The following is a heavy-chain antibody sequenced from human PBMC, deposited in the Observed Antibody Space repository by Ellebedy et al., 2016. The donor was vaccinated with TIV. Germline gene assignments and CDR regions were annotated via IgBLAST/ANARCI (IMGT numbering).Heavy chain of an antibody. CDR1: GFTLKNYA. V-gene: IGHV3-30-3*01. J-gene: IGHJ4*02. CDR3: ARGGYKDGSANEVFAF. D-gene: IGHD4/OR15-4a*01. Sequence: PGGSLRLSCGGSGFTLKNYAMHWVRHAPGMGLKWVAGDSFDGSTKKYADSMRGRSTISRDNAKNTVFLHIYSLKGDDTAVYYCARGGYKDGSANEVFAFWGRGTRVTVSS. CDR2: DSFDGSTK.